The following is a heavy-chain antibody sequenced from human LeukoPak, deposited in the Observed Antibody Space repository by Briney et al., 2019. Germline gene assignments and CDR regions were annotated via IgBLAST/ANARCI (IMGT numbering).Heavy chain of an antibody. V-gene: IGHV4-59*01. CDR2: IYYTGST. D-gene: IGHD3-22*01. J-gene: IGHJ3*02. CDR3: ARDQGRYDSSGSYYALGTAYDI. CDR1: GGSMSSYY. Sequence: PSETLSLTCTVSGGSMSSYYWSWIRQPPGKGLEWIGYIYYTGSTNHNPSLKSRVSISLDTSTNQFSLKLSSVTAADTAVYYCARDQGRYDSSGSYYALGTAYDIWGQGTMVTVSS.